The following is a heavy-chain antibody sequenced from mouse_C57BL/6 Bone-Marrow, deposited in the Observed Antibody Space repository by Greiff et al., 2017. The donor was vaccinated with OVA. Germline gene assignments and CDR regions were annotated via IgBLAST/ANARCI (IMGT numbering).Heavy chain of an antibody. D-gene: IGHD1-1*01. CDR1: GHTFTSYW. CDR3: ARRCYGSSWYFDV. Sequence: VQLQQPGASVKMSCKASGHTFTSYWITLVKQRPGQGLEWIGDIHPGSGSTNYNEKFKSKATLIVDTSSSTAYMQRSSLPSGDSAVDYCARRCYGSSWYFDVWGTGTTVTVSS. V-gene: IGHV1-55*01. CDR2: IHPGSGST. J-gene: IGHJ1*03.